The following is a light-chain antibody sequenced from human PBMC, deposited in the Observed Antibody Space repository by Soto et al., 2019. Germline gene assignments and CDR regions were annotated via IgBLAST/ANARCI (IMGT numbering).Light chain of an antibody. J-gene: IGKJ3*01. CDR2: GAT. CDR1: QGISGY. V-gene: IGKV1-9*01. Sequence: DIQLTQSPSFLSASVGDRVTITCRSSQGISGYLAWYQQKPGKAPKLLIYGATTLRSGVPSRFSGTGSWTEFTLTISSLQPEDFATYYCQQLTSDPRGFTFGPGTKVDIK. CDR3: QQLTSDPRGFT.